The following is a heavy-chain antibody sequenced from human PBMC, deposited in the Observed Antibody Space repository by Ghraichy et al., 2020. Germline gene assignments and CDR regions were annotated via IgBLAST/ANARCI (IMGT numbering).Heavy chain of an antibody. Sequence: SETLSLTCTVSGGSISNYYWSWIRQPPGKGLEWVGYIYYSGATMYNPSLKSRVTMSEDTSQNRFSLKLSSVTAADTAVYYCARVGAAGNWFDPWGQGTLVTVSP. J-gene: IGHJ5*02. CDR2: IYYSGAT. V-gene: IGHV4-59*01. CDR1: GGSISNYY. CDR3: ARVGAAGNWFDP. D-gene: IGHD6-13*01.